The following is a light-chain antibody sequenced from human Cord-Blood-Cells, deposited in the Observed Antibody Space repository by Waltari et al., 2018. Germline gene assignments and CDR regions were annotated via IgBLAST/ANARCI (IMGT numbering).Light chain of an antibody. J-gene: IGKJ2*03. Sequence: DIVMTQSADSLAVSLGERATTHCKSSQSVLYSSNNKNYLAWYQQKPGQPPKLLIYWSSTRESGVPDRFSGSGSGTDFTLTISSLQAEDVAVYYCQQYYSTPYSFGQGTKLEIK. CDR2: WSS. CDR3: QQYYSTPYS. CDR1: QSVLYSSNNKNY. V-gene: IGKV4-1*01.